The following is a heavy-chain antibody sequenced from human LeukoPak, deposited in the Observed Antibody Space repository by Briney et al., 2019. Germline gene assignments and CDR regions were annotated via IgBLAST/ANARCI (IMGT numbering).Heavy chain of an antibody. V-gene: IGHV4-4*09. D-gene: IGHD6-6*01. CDR2: IYTSGST. Sequence: NPSETLSLTCTVSGGSISSYYWSWIRQPPGKGLEWIGYIYTSGSTNYNPSLKSRVTISVDTSKNQFSLKLSSVTAAGTAVYYCARHEYSSSYNWFDPWGQGTLVTVSS. J-gene: IGHJ5*02. CDR3: ARHEYSSSYNWFDP. CDR1: GGSISSYY.